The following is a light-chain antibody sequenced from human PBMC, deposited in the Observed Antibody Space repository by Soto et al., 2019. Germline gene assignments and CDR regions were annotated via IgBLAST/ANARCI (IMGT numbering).Light chain of an antibody. CDR3: QKYGGSPRIT. Sequence: EIVLTQSPGTLSLSPGERATLSCRASERLSSVYLAWYQQRPGQPPRLLIYGASNGATGIPDRFSGSGSGTDFTLIINRLEPEDVAIYYCQKYGGSPRITFGQGTRLEIK. V-gene: IGKV3-20*01. CDR2: GAS. J-gene: IGKJ5*01. CDR1: ERLSSVY.